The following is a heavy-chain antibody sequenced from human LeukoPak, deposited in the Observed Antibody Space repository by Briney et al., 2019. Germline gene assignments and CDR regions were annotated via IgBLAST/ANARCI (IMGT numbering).Heavy chain of an antibody. V-gene: IGHV3-48*04. J-gene: IGHJ4*02. D-gene: IGHD1-26*01. CDR1: GFTFSSYS. CDR3: ARGRGSLPFDY. Sequence: GASVKVSCAASGFTFSSYSMNWVRQAPGKGLEWVSYISSSSSTIYYADSVKGRFTISRDNAKNSVYLQMNSLRAEDTAIYYCARGRGSLPFDYRAREPWSPSPQ. CDR2: ISSSSSTI.